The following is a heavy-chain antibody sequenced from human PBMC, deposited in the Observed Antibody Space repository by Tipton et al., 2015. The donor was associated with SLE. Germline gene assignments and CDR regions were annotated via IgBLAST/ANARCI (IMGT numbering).Heavy chain of an antibody. D-gene: IGHD1-26*01. V-gene: IGHV4-61*02. CDR3: ARDQGGREIDF. CDR1: GGSITSGSYY. J-gene: IGHJ4*02. Sequence: TLSLTCTVSGGSITSGSYYWSWLRQPAGKGLGWIGRVYATGSTYYNPSLKSRVTISLDSSKNQISLKLSSVTAADTAVYYCARDQGGREIDFWGQGTLVAVSS. CDR2: VYATGST.